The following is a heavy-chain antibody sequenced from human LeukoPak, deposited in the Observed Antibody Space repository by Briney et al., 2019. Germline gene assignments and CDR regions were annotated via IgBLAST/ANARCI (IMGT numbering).Heavy chain of an antibody. J-gene: IGHJ5*02. CDR2: ISYDGSNK. D-gene: IGHD3-22*01. CDR1: GFTFSSYA. CDR3: ARVRGYYDTYPPHWFDP. Sequence: PSGGSLRLSCAASGFTFSSYAMHWVRQAPGKGLEWVAVISYDGSNKYYADSVKGRFTISRDNSKNTLYLQMNSLRAEDTAVYYCARVRGYYDTYPPHWFDPWGQGTLVTVS. V-gene: IGHV3-30-3*01.